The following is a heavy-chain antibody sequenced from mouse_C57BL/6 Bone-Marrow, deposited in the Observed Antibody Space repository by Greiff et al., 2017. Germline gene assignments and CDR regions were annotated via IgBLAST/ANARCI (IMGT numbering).Heavy chain of an antibody. J-gene: IGHJ3*01. V-gene: IGHV1-69*01. CDR2: IDPSDSYI. CDR1: GYTFTSYW. Sequence: QVQLKQPGAELVMPGASVKLSCKASGYTFTSYWMHWVKQRPGQGLEWIGEIDPSDSYIKYNQKFKGKSTLTVDKSSSTAYMQLSSLTSEDSAVYYCARGDYYGSSDSLIAYWGQGTLVTVSA. CDR3: ARGDYYGSSDSLIAY. D-gene: IGHD1-1*01.